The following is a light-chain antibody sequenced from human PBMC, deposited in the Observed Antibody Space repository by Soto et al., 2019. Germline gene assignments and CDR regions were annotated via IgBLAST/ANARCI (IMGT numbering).Light chain of an antibody. CDR2: AAS. CDR1: QSISSW. CDR3: LQDYNYPRT. V-gene: IGKV1-6*01. Sequence: GDRVTITCRASQSISSWLAWYQQKPGKAPNLLIYAASTLQTGVPSRFSGSGSGTDFTLTISSLQPEDFATYYCLQDYNYPRTFGQGTKVDIK. J-gene: IGKJ1*01.